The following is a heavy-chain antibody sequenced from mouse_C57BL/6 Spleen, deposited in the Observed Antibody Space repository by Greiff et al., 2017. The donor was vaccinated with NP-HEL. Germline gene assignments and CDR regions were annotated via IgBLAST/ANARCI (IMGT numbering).Heavy chain of an antibody. CDR1: GYTFTDYY. Sequence: EVQLQQSGPVLVKPGASVKMSCKASGYTFTDYYMNWVKQSHGKSLEWIGVINPYNGGTSYNQKFKGKATLTVDKSSSTAYMELNSLTSEDSAVYYDAIDSSGAYYFDYWGQGATLTVSS. D-gene: IGHD3-2*02. CDR3: AIDSSGAYYFDY. V-gene: IGHV1-19*01. CDR2: INPYNGGT. J-gene: IGHJ2*01.